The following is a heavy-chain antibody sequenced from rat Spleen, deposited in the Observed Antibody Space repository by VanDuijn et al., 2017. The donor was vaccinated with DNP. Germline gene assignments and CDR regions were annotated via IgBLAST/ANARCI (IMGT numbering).Heavy chain of an antibody. CDR1: GFSLTRYG. J-gene: IGHJ2*01. CDR2: ISYDGSST. V-gene: IGHV5-29*01. Sequence: VQLKESGPGLVQPSQTLSLTCTVSGFSLTRYGVSWVRQPPGKGLEWVATISYDGSSTYYRDSVKGRFTISRDNAKSTLYLQMDSLRSEDTATYYCARPDYWGQGVMVTVSS. CDR3: ARPDY.